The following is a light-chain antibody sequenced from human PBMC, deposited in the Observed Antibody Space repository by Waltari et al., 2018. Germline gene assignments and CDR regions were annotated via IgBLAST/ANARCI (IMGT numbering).Light chain of an antibody. V-gene: IGLV1-40*01. CDR3: QSYDSSLTVV. Sequence: QSVLTQPPSVSGAPGQRVPISCTGSSSTIGAGYAVHWYQQLPGTAPKPLIYGNSNRPSGVPDRFSGSKSGTSASLAITGLQAEDEADYYCQSYDSSLTVVFGGGTKLTVL. J-gene: IGLJ2*01. CDR1: SSTIGAGYA. CDR2: GNS.